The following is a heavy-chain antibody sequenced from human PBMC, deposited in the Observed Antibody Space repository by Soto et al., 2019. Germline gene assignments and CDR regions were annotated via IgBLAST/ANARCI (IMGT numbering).Heavy chain of an antibody. CDR1: GFTFSNYW. D-gene: IGHD6-6*01. Sequence: EVQLVESGGGLVHPGGSLRLSCAASGFTFSNYWMHWVRQGPGKGLVWVSRIHSDGSGINYADSVKGRFTISRDNAKNTLYLQMNSLRAEDTAVYYCVSDLLYSSSSGSNYWGQGTLVTVSS. V-gene: IGHV3-74*01. CDR3: VSDLLYSSSSGSNY. CDR2: IHSDGSGI. J-gene: IGHJ4*02.